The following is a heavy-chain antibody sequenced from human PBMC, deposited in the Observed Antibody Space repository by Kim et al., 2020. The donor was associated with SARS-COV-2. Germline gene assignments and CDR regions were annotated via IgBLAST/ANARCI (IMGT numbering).Heavy chain of an antibody. Sequence: GGSLRLSCAASGFTFSSYAMHWVRQAPGKGLEWVAVISYDGSNKYYADSVKGRFTISRDNSKNTLYLQMNSLRAEDTAVYYCARGSSIREAVDYWGQGILVAVSS. V-gene: IGHV3-30*04. CDR3: ARGSSIREAVDY. D-gene: IGHD6-13*01. CDR1: GFTFSSYA. CDR2: ISYDGSNK. J-gene: IGHJ4*02.